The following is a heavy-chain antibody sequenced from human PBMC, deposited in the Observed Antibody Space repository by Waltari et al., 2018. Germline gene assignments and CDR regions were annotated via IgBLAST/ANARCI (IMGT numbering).Heavy chain of an antibody. V-gene: IGHV1-3*01. CDR3: VRGYHGGAWIVDY. CDR1: GYTFTGYA. D-gene: IGHD1-1*01. CDR2: INSNSGNI. Sequence: QVQLVQSGAEVKKPGASVKVSCKASGYTFTGYAMQWVRQAPGHRLEWMGWINSNSGNIEVSQKFGGRVTITRDTSLSTAYMEMGSLRYEDTAIYYCVRGYHGGAWIVDYWGQGTPVTVSS. J-gene: IGHJ4*02.